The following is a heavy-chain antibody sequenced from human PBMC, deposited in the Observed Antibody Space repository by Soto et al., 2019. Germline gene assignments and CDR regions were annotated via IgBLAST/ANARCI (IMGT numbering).Heavy chain of an antibody. Sequence: SETLSLTCTVCGGSISSSSYYWGWIRQPPGKGLEWIGSIYYSGSTYYNPSLKSRVTISVDTSKNQFSLKLSSVTAADTAVYYCARACGYFDCLDFEHCGHGTLVTVPS. V-gene: IGHV4-39*01. D-gene: IGHD3-9*01. CDR3: ARACGYFDCLDFEH. CDR1: GGSISSSSYY. J-gene: IGHJ4*01. CDR2: IYYSGST.